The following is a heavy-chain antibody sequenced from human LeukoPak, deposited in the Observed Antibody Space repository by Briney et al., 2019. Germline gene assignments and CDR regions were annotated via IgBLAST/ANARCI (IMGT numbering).Heavy chain of an antibody. D-gene: IGHD3-10*01. Sequence: GGSLRLSCAASGFTFSSCAMSWVRQAPGKGLEWVSAISGSGGSTYYADSVKGRFTISRDYAKNLLYLQMNSLRVEDTAVYYCARDHGIPGSGSYKFDYWGQGTLVTVSS. CDR3: ARDHGIPGSGSYKFDY. CDR2: ISGSGGST. V-gene: IGHV3-23*01. J-gene: IGHJ4*02. CDR1: GFTFSSCA.